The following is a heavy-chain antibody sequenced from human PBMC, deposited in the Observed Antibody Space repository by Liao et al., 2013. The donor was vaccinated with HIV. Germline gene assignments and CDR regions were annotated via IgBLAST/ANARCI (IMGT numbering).Heavy chain of an antibody. J-gene: IGHJ4*02. D-gene: IGHD7-27*01. CDR2: ISRSGTT. Sequence: QVQLLQWGAGLLKPSETLSLTCGVDGGSFSGYYWSWIRQSPGKGLEWIGEISRSGTTKYNPSLMSRVLISLDTSKNQFSLKLSSVTAADTAVYYCARDKGLWGSLDYWGQGTLVTVSS. CDR1: GGSFSGYY. CDR3: ARDKGLWGSLDY. V-gene: IGHV4-34*01.